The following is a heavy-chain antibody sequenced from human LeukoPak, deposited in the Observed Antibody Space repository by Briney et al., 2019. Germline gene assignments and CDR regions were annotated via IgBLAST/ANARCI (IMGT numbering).Heavy chain of an antibody. CDR3: ATGPPGVTRYFDWRGDY. Sequence: SVKVSSKASGGTFNSYAISWVRQAPGQGLEWMGGIIPIFGTPNYAQKFQGRVTIIADESTSTAYMELSSLRSEDTAVYYCATGPPGVTRYFDWRGDYWGQGTLVTVSS. CDR1: GGTFNSYA. V-gene: IGHV1-69*13. D-gene: IGHD3-9*01. J-gene: IGHJ4*02. CDR2: IIPIFGTP.